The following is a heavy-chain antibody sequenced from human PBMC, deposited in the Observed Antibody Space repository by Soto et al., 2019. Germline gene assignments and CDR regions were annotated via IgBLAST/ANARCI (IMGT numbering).Heavy chain of an antibody. J-gene: IGHJ5*02. V-gene: IGHV4-59*01. Sequence: PSETLSLTCTVSGGSISSYYWSWIRQPPGKGLEWIGYIYYSGSTNYNPSLKSRVTISVDTSKNQFSLKLSSVTAADTAVYYCARDTYGDKYHNWFDPWGQGNLVTVSS. CDR1: GGSISSYY. D-gene: IGHD4-17*01. CDR2: IYYSGST. CDR3: ARDTYGDKYHNWFDP.